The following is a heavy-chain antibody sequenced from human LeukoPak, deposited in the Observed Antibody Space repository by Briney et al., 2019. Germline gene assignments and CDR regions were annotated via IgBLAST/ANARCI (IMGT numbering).Heavy chain of an antibody. CDR3: ARDRMAAAHDAFDI. D-gene: IGHD6-13*01. Sequence: GGSLRLSCAASGFTFSSYSMNWVRQAPGKGLEWVSSISSSSSYIYYADSVKGRFTISRDNAKNSLYLQMNSLRAEDTAVYYCARDRMAAAHDAFDIWGQGTMVTVSS. V-gene: IGHV3-21*01. CDR1: GFTFSSYS. CDR2: ISSSSSYI. J-gene: IGHJ3*02.